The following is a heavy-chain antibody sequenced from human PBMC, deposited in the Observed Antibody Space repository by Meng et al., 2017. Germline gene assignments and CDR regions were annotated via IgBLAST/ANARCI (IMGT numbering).Heavy chain of an antibody. D-gene: IGHD3-10*01. Sequence: GESLKISCAASGFTFSSYWMHWVRQAPGKGLVWVLRINSDGSSTSYADSVKGRFTISRDNAKNTLYLQMNSLRAEDTAVYYCASQSLWFGEDYWGQGTLVTVSS. CDR1: GFTFSSYW. CDR2: INSDGSST. J-gene: IGHJ4*02. CDR3: ASQSLWFGEDY. V-gene: IGHV3-74*01.